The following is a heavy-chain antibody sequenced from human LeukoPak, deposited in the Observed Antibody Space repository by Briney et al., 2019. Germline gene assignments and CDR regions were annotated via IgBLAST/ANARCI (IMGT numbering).Heavy chain of an antibody. D-gene: IGHD6-13*01. J-gene: IGHJ6*03. Sequence: GGSLRLSCAASGFMLSSYGIHCVRLAPGKGLEWVAFLRDDGSKIYYADSVKGRFTISRDKPKNTLYLQMNSLRTEDTAVYYCARGAARSHYYYMDVWGKGTTVSISS. V-gene: IGHV3-30*02. CDR1: GFMLSSYG. CDR3: ARGAARSHYYYMDV. CDR2: LRDDGSKI.